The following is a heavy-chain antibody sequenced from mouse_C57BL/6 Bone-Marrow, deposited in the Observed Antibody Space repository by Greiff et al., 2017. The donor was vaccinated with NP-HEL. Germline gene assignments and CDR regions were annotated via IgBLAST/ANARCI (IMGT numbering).Heavy chain of an antibody. D-gene: IGHD1-1*01. Sequence: VQLQQSGAELVRPGASVKLSCTASGFNIKDDYMHWVKQRPEQGLEWIGWIDPENGDTEYASKFQGKATITADTSSNTAYLQLSSLTSEDTAVYYCTKVVGDAMDYWGQGTSVTVSS. V-gene: IGHV14-4*01. CDR1: GFNIKDDY. CDR3: TKVVGDAMDY. J-gene: IGHJ4*01. CDR2: IDPENGDT.